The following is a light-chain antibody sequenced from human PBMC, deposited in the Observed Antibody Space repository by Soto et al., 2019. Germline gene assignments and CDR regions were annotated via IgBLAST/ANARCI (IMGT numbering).Light chain of an antibody. CDR2: GVT. J-gene: IGLJ3*02. CDR1: SSDVGGYNY. Sequence: QSALTQPASVSGSPGQSITISCTGTSSDVGGYNYVSWYQKHPGKAPKLMISGVTNRPAGVSNRFSGSKSGNTASLTITGLQADDEADYYCSSYTTSSTGVFGGGTKLTVL. V-gene: IGLV2-14*01. CDR3: SSYTTSSTGV.